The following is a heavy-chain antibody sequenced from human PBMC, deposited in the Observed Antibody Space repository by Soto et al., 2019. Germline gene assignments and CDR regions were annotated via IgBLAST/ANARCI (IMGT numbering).Heavy chain of an antibody. V-gene: IGHV4-59*01. D-gene: IGHD2-15*01. CDR1: GGSISSYD. J-gene: IGHJ4*02. CDR3: ARGHCSGGTCYSGDPVFDY. Sequence: KPSETLSLTCTVSGGSISSYDWSWIRQPPGKGLEWIGYIYYSGSTNYNPSLKSRVTISVDTSKNQFSLKLSSVTAADTAVYYCARGHCSGGTCYSGDPVFDYCGQGTLFTVSS. CDR2: IYYSGST.